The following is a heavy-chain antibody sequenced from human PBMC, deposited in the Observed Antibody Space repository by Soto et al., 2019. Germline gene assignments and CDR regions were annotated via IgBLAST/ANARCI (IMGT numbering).Heavy chain of an antibody. Sequence: GGSLRLSCAASGFTFSSYSMNWVRQAPGKGLEWVSSISSSSSYIYYADSVKGRFTISRDNAKNSLYLQMNSLRAEDAAVYYCARDPGYSSSWYLFDYWGQGTLVTVSS. CDR2: ISSSSSYI. D-gene: IGHD6-13*01. CDR1: GFTFSSYS. J-gene: IGHJ4*02. CDR3: ARDPGYSSSWYLFDY. V-gene: IGHV3-21*01.